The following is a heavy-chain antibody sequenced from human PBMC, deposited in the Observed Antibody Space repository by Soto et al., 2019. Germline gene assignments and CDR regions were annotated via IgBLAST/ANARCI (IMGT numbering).Heavy chain of an antibody. J-gene: IGHJ6*02. CDR3: ARGPTPNYGSGSFIYYYGTDV. D-gene: IGHD3-10*01. Sequence: SETLSLTCAVYGGSFSGYFWSWIRQPPGKGLEWIGEINHSGSTNYNPSLKSRVTISVDTSKNQFSLKLSSVTAADTAVYNCARGPTPNYGSGSFIYYYGTDVWGQGTTVTVSS. CDR2: INHSGST. V-gene: IGHV4-34*01. CDR1: GGSFSGYF.